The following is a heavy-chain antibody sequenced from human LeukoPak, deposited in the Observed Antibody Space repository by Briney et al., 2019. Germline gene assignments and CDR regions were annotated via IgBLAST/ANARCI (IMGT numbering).Heavy chain of an antibody. CDR3: ASGTYYYDSGGYYEYFQQ. CDR2: ITPMLEIA. Sequence: SVKVSCKASGGTFNNYAVSWVRQAPGQGPEWMGRITPMLEIANYAQNFQGRVTITADKSTSTVYMELSSLRSEDTAVYYCASGTYYYDSGGYYEYFQQWGQGTLVTVSS. CDR1: GGTFNNYA. J-gene: IGHJ1*01. D-gene: IGHD3-22*01. V-gene: IGHV1-69*04.